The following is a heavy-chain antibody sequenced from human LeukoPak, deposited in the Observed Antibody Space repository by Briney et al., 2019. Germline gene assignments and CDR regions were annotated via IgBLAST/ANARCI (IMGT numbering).Heavy chain of an antibody. V-gene: IGHV4-4*02. CDR1: GGSISSSNW. Sequence: SGTLSLTCAVSGGSISSSNWWSWVRQPPGKGLEWIGEISHSGSTNYNPSLKSRVTISVDKSKNQFSLKLSSVTAADTAVYYCARGRRDGYNFGIVFDYWGQGTLVTASS. CDR2: ISHSGST. D-gene: IGHD5-24*01. CDR3: ARGRRDGYNFGIVFDY. J-gene: IGHJ4*02.